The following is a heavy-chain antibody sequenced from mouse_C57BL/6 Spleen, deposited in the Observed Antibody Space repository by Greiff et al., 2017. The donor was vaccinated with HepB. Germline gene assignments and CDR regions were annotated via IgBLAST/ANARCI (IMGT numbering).Heavy chain of an antibody. Sequence: EVKVVESGEGLVKPGGSLKLSCAASGFTFSSYAMSWVRQTPEKRLEWVAYISSGGDYIYYADTVKGRFTISRDNARNTLYLQMSSLKSEDTAMYYCTREDGSRGWYFDVWGTGTTVTVSS. CDR2: ISSGGDYI. D-gene: IGHD1-1*01. CDR3: TREDGSRGWYFDV. CDR1: GFTFSSYA. V-gene: IGHV5-9-1*02. J-gene: IGHJ1*03.